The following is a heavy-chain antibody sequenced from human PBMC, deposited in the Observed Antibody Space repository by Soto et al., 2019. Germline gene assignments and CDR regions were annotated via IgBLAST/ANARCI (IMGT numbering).Heavy chain of an antibody. Sequence: PGESLKISCKGSGYSFTSYWISWVRQMPGKGLEWMGRIDPSDSYTNYSPSFQGHVTISADKSISTAYLQWSSLKASDTAMYYCARSETGKHSIAGMDVWGQGTTVTVSS. CDR1: GYSFTSYW. CDR2: IDPSDSYT. J-gene: IGHJ6*02. CDR3: ARSETGKHSIAGMDV. V-gene: IGHV5-10-1*01. D-gene: IGHD7-27*01.